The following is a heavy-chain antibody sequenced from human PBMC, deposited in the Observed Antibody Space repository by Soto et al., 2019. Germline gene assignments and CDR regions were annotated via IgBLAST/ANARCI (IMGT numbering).Heavy chain of an antibody. CDR1: GGSISSYY. CDR3: ARTQGSGPNWYFDL. CDR2: IYYSGST. V-gene: IGHV4-59*01. Sequence: PSETLSLTCTVSGGSISSYYLSWIRQPPGKGLEWIGYIYYSGSTNYNPSLKSRVTISVDTSKNQFSLKLSSVTAADTAVYYCARTQGSGPNWYFDLWGRGTLVTVS. J-gene: IGHJ2*01.